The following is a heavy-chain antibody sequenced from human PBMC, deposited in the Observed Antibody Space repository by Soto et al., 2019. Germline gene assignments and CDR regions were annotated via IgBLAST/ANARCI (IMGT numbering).Heavy chain of an antibody. J-gene: IGHJ4*02. D-gene: IGHD5-18*01. CDR1: GGSISSYY. V-gene: IGHV4-59*01. CDR2: IYYGGST. Sequence: PSETLSLTCTVSGGSISSYYWSWIRQPPGKGLEWIGYIYYGGSTNYNPSLKSRVTISVDTSKNQFSLKLSSVTAADTAVYYCARSYSYGYGGFDYWGQGTLVTVSS. CDR3: ARSYSYGYGGFDY.